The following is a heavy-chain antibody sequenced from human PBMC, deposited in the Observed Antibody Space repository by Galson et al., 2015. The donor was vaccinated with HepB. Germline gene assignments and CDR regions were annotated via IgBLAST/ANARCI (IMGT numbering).Heavy chain of an antibody. Sequence: LSLTCTVSGGSISSSSYYWGWIRQPPGKGLEWIGSIYYSGSTYYNPSLKSRVTISVDTSKDQFSLKLSSVTAADTAVYYCARRYCSSTSCPYWYFDLWGRGTLVTVSS. CDR3: ARRYCSSTSCPYWYFDL. J-gene: IGHJ2*01. CDR1: GGSISSSSYY. D-gene: IGHD2-2*01. CDR2: IYYSGST. V-gene: IGHV4-39*01.